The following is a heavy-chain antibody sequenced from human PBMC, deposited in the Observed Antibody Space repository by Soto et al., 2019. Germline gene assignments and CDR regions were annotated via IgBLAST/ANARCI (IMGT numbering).Heavy chain of an antibody. CDR1: GFTFRTSS. V-gene: IGHV3-48*02. D-gene: IGHD1-26*01. CDR2: ITSSSDTI. CDR3: ARVPSSGSYRSYYYYGMDV. Sequence: EVQLVESGGGLVQPGGSLRLSCAASGFTFRTSSMNWVRQAPGKGLEWVSYITSSSDTIYYGDSVQGRFTISRDNARNSLYLQVNSLRDEDTAVYYCARVPSSGSYRSYYYYGMDVWGQGTTVTVSS. J-gene: IGHJ6*02.